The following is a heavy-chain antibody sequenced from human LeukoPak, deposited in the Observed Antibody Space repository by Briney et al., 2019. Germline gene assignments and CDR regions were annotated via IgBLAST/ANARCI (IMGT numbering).Heavy chain of an antibody. CDR3: ASTQTFDY. Sequence: GGSLRLSCAASGFTFSNYWMSWVRQAPGKGLEWVANIKQDGSEKYYADSVKGRFTISRDNAKSSLFLQLNSLRVEDTAVYHCASTQTFDYWGQGTLVTVPS. V-gene: IGHV3-7*05. J-gene: IGHJ4*02. CDR1: GFTFSNYW. CDR2: IKQDGSEK.